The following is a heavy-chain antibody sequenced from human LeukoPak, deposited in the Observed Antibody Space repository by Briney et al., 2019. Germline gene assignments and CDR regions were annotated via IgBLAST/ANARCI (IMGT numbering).Heavy chain of an antibody. D-gene: IGHD3-22*01. V-gene: IGHV3-30*03. Sequence: GGSLRLSCAASGFTFSSYGMHWVRQAPGKGLEWVAVISYDGSNKYYADSVKGRFTISRDNSKNTLYLQMNSLRAEDTAVYYCARDLYRTVVVPHYFDYWGQGTPVTVSS. J-gene: IGHJ4*02. CDR2: ISYDGSNK. CDR1: GFTFSSYG. CDR3: ARDLYRTVVVPHYFDY.